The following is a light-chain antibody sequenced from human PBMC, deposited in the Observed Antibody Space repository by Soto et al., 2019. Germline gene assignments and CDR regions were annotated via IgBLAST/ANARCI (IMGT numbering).Light chain of an antibody. V-gene: IGLV2-14*01. CDR1: SSDVGGYNY. CDR2: DVS. CDR3: SSYTSSSTLPYV. J-gene: IGLJ1*01. Sequence: QSALTQPASVSGSPGQSITISCTGTSSDVGGYNYVSWYQQHPGKAPKLMIYDVSNRPSGVSNRVSGSKSGNTAALTISGLRAEEEADYYCSSYTSSSTLPYVFGTGTKLTVL.